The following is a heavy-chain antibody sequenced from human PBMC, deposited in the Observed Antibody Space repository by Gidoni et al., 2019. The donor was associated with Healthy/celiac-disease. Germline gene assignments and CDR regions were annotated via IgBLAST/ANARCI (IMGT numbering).Heavy chain of an antibody. Sequence: QVQLVQSGAEVKKPGASVKVSCKAYGYTFTRYAMHWVRQAPGQRLEWMGWINAGNGNTKYSQKFQGRVTITRDTSASTAYMELSSLRSEDTAVYYCARAFDSSGYYRPWGQGTLVTVSS. CDR2: INAGNGNT. CDR3: ARAFDSSGYYRP. D-gene: IGHD3-22*01. CDR1: GYTFTRYA. V-gene: IGHV1-3*01. J-gene: IGHJ5*02.